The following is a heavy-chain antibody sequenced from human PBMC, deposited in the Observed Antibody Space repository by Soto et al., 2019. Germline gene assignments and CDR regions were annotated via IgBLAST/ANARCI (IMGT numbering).Heavy chain of an antibody. J-gene: IGHJ4*02. D-gene: IGHD1-26*01. Sequence: ASVKVSCKASGYTFTSYGISWVRQAPGQGLEWMGWISAYNGNTNYAQKLQGRDTMTTDTSTSTAYMELRSLRSDDTAVYYCARDYLGNSDFDYWGQGTLVTVSS. CDR3: ARDYLGNSDFDY. V-gene: IGHV1-18*04. CDR1: GYTFTSYG. CDR2: ISAYNGNT.